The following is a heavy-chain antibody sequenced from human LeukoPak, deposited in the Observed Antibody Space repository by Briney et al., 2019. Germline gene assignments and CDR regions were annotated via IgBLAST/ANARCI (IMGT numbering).Heavy chain of an antibody. CDR3: AKDIGSRRYHFADFDY. D-gene: IGHD2-15*01. CDR2: ISWNRGSI. V-gene: IGHV3-9*01. J-gene: IGHJ4*02. Sequence: GRSLRLSCAASGFTFDDYAMHWVRQAPGKGLEWVSGISWNRGSIGYADSVKGRFTISRDNAKNALYLQMNSLRAEDTALYYCAKDIGSRRYHFADFDYWGQGTLVTVSS. CDR1: GFTFDDYA.